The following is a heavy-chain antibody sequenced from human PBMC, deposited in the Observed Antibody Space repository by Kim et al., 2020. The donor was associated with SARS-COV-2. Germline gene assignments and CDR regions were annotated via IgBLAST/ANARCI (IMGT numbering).Heavy chain of an antibody. J-gene: IGHJ4*02. V-gene: IGHV4-39*01. Sequence: SETLSLTCTVSGGSISRSSYYWGWIRQPPGKGLEWIGSIYYSGSTYYNPSLKSRVTISVDTSKNQFSLKLSSVTAADTAVYYCARLYDSSDYYTGLDYWGQGTLVTVSS. CDR2: IYYSGST. CDR1: GGSISRSSYY. D-gene: IGHD3-22*01. CDR3: ARLYDSSDYYTGLDY.